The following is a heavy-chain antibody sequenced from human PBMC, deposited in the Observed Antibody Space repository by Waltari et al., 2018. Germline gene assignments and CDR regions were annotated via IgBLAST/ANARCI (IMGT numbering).Heavy chain of an antibody. Sequence: EVQLVESGGGLIQPGGSLRLSCAASGFTVSSNYMGWVRQAPGKGLEGVAVIYSGGSTYYADSLKGRFPSSRDNSKNTLYLQMNSLRAEDTAVYYCAREMALWGQGTLVTVSS. J-gene: IGHJ4*02. CDR1: GFTVSSNY. CDR2: IYSGGST. V-gene: IGHV3-53*01. CDR3: AREMAL.